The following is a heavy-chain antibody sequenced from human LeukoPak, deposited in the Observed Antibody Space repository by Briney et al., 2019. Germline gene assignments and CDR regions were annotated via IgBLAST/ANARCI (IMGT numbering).Heavy chain of an antibody. CDR2: IFHSGDT. CDR1: DDSMTGYY. D-gene: IGHD2-15*01. J-gene: IGHJ4*02. V-gene: IGHV4-59*08. CDR3: ARQPYCSGAYYFDY. Sequence: PSETLSLTCTVSDDSMTGYYWSWIRQPPGKGLEWVAYIFHSGDTNYNPSLRSRITISIDTSKNQFSLKLRSVTAADTAVYYCARQPYCSGAYYFDYWGQGTLITVSS.